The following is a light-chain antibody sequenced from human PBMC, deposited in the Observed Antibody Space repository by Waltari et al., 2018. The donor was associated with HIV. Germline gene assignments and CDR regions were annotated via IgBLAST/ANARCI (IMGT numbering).Light chain of an antibody. J-gene: IGLJ3*02. CDR2: HVS. V-gene: IGLV2-23*02. Sequence: QSALTQPASVSGSPGQSITISCTGTSSDIGGYNYVSWYQQHPGKAPTLMIYHVSKRPSGVSNRFSGSKSGNTASLTISGLQAEDETDYYCCSYAGSRTWVFGGGTKLTVL. CDR3: CSYAGSRTWV. CDR1: SSDIGGYNY.